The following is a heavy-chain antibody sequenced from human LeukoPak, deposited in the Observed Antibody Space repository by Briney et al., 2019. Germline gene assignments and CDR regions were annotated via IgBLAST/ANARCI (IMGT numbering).Heavy chain of an antibody. CDR2: IYTSGST. CDR3: ARAVGATIDY. J-gene: IGHJ4*02. Sequence: SQTLSPTCTVSGGSISSGSYYWSWIRQPAGKGLEWIRRIYTSGSTNYNPSLKSRVTISVDTSKNQFSLKLSSVTAADTAVYYCARAVGATIDYWGQGTLVTVSS. CDR1: GGSISSGSYY. D-gene: IGHD1-26*01. V-gene: IGHV4-61*02.